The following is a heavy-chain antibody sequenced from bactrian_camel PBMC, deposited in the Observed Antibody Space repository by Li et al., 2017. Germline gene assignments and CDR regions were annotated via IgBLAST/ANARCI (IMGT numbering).Heavy chain of an antibody. CDR1: GQTDRSRT. CDR3: AADLLCAGWVARDYTY. J-gene: IGHJ4*01. V-gene: IGHV3S55*01. D-gene: IGHD5*01. Sequence: HVQLVESGGGSVQAGGSQNLSCSVSGQTDRSRTMAWFRQVPGKQREGVGAIGRDGTDTYPDSVKGRFTVSKDNAKNTLYLQMNSLKPEDTGMYYCAADLLCAGWVARDYTYWGQGTQVTVS. CDR2: IGRDGTD.